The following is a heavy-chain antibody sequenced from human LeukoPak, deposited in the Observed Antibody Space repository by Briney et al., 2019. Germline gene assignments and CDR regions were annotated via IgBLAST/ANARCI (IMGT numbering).Heavy chain of an antibody. V-gene: IGHV3-30*03. D-gene: IGHD1-26*01. Sequence: GRSLRLSCAASGFTFSSYGMHWVRQAPGKGLEWVAVISYDGSNKYYADSVKGRFTISRDNSKNTLYLQMNSLRAEDTAVYYCASGLVGEVDYWGQGTLVTVSS. CDR1: GFTFSSYG. J-gene: IGHJ4*02. CDR3: ASGLVGEVDY. CDR2: ISYDGSNK.